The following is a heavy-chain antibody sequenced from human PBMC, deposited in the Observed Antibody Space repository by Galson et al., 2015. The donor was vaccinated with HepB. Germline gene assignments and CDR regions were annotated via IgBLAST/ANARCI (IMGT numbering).Heavy chain of an antibody. CDR3: ARESPVVPAAIVP. D-gene: IGHD2-2*01. CDR1: GGPISSGGYY. V-gene: IGHV4-31*03. Sequence: QVQLQESGPGLVKPSETLSLTCTVSGGPISSGGYYWSWIRQHPGKGLEWIGYIYYSGSTYYNPSLKSRVTISVDTSKNQFSLKLSSVTAADTAVYYCARESPVVPAAIVPWGQGTLVTVSS. CDR2: IYYSGST. J-gene: IGHJ5*02.